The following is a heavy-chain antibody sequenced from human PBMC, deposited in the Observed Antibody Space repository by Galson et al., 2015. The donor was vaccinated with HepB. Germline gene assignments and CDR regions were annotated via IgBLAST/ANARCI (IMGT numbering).Heavy chain of an antibody. CDR1: GFSFTNYA. D-gene: IGHD6-13*01. V-gene: IGHV3-23*01. CDR2: IGGSADYT. Sequence: SLRLSCAASGFSFTNYAMSWVRQAPGKGLEWVSVIGGSADYTIYADSAKGRFTISRDNSKNTLYLQMNSLRAEDTAVYYCAKKDYSSSWYYFDNWGQGTLVTVSS. J-gene: IGHJ4*02. CDR3: AKKDYSSSWYYFDN.